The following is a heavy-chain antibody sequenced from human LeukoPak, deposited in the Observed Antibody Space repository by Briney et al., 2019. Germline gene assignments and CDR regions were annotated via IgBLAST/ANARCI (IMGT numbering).Heavy chain of an antibody. J-gene: IGHJ6*02. V-gene: IGHV4-34*01. Sequence: PSETLSLTCAVYGGSFSGYYWSWIRQPPGKGLEWIGEINHSGSTNYNPSLKSRVTISVDTSKNQFSLKLSSVTAADTAVYYCARVGRGYYGSGSYYINYYYGMDAWGQGTTVTVPS. D-gene: IGHD3-10*01. CDR2: INHSGST. CDR3: ARVGRGYYGSGSYYINYYYGMDA. CDR1: GGSFSGYY.